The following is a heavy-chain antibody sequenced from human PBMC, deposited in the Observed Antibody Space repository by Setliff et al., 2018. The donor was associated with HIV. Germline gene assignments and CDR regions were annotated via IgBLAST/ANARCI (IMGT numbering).Heavy chain of an antibody. CDR1: GGSISNSNYF. D-gene: IGHD3-3*01. Sequence: SETLSITCTVSGGSISNSNYFWGWIRQPPGKGLEWIGRIYSSGSTYYQPSLQGRVSMSIDSSKNHFSLSLRYVTAADTAVYYCARSFSGRYFWSGYYTGPDLKGENVSDIWGKGTMVTVSS. CDR2: IYSSGST. V-gene: IGHV4-39*02. CDR3: ARSFSGRYFWSGYYTGPDLKGENVSDI. J-gene: IGHJ3*02.